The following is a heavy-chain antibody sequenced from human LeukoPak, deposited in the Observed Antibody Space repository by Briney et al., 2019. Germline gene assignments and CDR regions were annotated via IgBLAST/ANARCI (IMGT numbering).Heavy chain of an antibody. CDR2: IIPIFGTA. J-gene: IGHJ4*02. CDR1: GGTFSSYA. D-gene: IGHD5-24*01. CDR3: ARAAVEMATIHFDY. V-gene: IGHV1-69*06. Sequence: GASVKVSCKASGGTFSSYAISWVRQAPGQGLEWMGRIIPIFGTANYAQKFQSRVTITADKSTSTAYMELSSLRSEDTAVYYCARAAVEMATIHFDYWGQGTLVTVSS.